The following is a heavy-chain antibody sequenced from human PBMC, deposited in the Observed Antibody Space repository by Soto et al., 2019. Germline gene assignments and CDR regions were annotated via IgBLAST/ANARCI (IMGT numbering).Heavy chain of an antibody. J-gene: IGHJ4*02. V-gene: IGHV1-2*04. D-gene: IGHD4-17*01. CDR1: GYTFTGYY. CDR2: INPNSGGT. CDR3: ARGRAEWSHAYGDPEHDY. Sequence: QVQLVQSGAEVKKPGASVKVSCKASGYTFTGYYMHWVRQAPGQGLEWMGWINPNSGGTNYAQKFQGWVTMTRDTSISTAYMELSRLRSDDTAVYYCARGRAEWSHAYGDPEHDYWGQGTLVTVSS.